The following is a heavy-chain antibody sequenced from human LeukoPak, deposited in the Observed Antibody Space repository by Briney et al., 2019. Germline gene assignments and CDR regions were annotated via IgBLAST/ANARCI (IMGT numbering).Heavy chain of an antibody. V-gene: IGHV3-11*01. CDR2: ISSSGSTI. J-gene: IGHJ4*02. CDR1: GFTFSDYY. Sequence: GGSLRFSCAASGFTFSDYYMSWIRQAPGKGLEWVSYISSSGSTIYYADSVKGRFTISRDNAKNSLYLQMNSLRAEDTAVYYCARSLLWFGTPVYYFDYWGQGTLVTVSS. D-gene: IGHD3-10*01. CDR3: ARSLLWFGTPVYYFDY.